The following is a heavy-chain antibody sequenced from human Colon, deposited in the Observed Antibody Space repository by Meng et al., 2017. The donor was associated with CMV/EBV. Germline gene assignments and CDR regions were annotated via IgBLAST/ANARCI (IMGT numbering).Heavy chain of an antibody. J-gene: IGHJ5*02. CDR2: IYSGGST. V-gene: IGHV3-66*02. D-gene: IGHD6-6*01. CDR3: ARASQGSSSGWFDP. Sequence: GESLKISCAASGFTVSNNYMSWVRQAPGKGLEWVSVIYSGGSTYYADSVKGRFTISRDNSKNTLYLQMNSLRAEDTAVYYCARASQGSSSGWFDPWGQGTLVTVSS. CDR1: GFTVSNNY.